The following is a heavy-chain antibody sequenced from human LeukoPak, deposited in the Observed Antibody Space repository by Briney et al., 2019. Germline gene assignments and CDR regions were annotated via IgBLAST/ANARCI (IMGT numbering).Heavy chain of an antibody. CDR1: GFTFSNYG. V-gene: IGHV3-7*01. CDR3: ARGGAFRIYDY. D-gene: IGHD2-15*01. J-gene: IGHJ4*02. Sequence: PGGSLRLSCAASGFTFSNYGMYWVRQAPGKGLEWVASIKQDGNEKNYVDSVKGRFTISRDNARNSLYLQMSNLRADDTAVYYCARGGAFRIYDYWGQGTLVTVSS. CDR2: IKQDGNEK.